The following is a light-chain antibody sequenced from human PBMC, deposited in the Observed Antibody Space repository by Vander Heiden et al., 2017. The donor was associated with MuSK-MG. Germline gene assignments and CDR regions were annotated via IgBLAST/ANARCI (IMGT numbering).Light chain of an antibody. J-gene: IGLJ2*01. CDR1: TSNLGAGFD. V-gene: IGLV1-40*01. Sequence: QSVLTQPPSVSGAPGQRVTISCTGSTSNLGAGFDVHWYQHLPGTAPKLLMYGNTNRPSGVPDRFSGSKSGTSASLAITGLQPEDEADYYCQSSDTSLGAVVFGGGTKLTVL. CDR3: QSSDTSLGAVV. CDR2: GNT.